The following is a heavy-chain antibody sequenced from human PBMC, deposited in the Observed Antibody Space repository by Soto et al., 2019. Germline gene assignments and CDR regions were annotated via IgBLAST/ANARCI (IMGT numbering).Heavy chain of an antibody. J-gene: IGHJ4*02. Sequence: LRLSCAASGFTFSSYGMHWVRQAPGKGLEWVAVISYDGSNKYYADSVKGRFTISRDNSKNALYLQMNSLRAEDTAVYYCAKDRGYSYGTFDYWGQGTRVTV. D-gene: IGHD5-18*01. CDR3: AKDRGYSYGTFDY. CDR1: GFTFSSYG. V-gene: IGHV3-30*18. CDR2: ISYDGSNK.